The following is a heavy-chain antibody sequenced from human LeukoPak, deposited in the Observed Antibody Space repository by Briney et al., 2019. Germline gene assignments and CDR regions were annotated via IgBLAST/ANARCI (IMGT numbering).Heavy chain of an antibody. J-gene: IGHJ4*02. CDR1: GFTFSDAW. V-gene: IGHV3-30-3*01. Sequence: GGSLRLSCAASGFTFSDAWMSWVRQAPGKGLEWVALISYDGTNKYYADSVKGRFTISRDNSRNTLYLQMNSLRAGDTAVYYCARDRAKVIATLMEWGQGTLVTVSS. CDR2: ISYDGTNK. CDR3: ARDRAKVIATLME. D-gene: IGHD2-21*01.